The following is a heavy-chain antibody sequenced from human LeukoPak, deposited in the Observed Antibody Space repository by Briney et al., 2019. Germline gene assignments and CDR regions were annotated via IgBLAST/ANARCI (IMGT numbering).Heavy chain of an antibody. CDR2: ISGSGGST. CDR1: GFTFSSYA. V-gene: IGHV3-23*01. J-gene: IGHJ4*02. CDR3: AKARLNDFDY. Sequence: GGSLRLSCAASGFTFSSYAMSWVRQAPGKGLEWVPAISGSGGSTYYTDSVKGRFTISRDNSKNTLYLQMNSLRAEDTAVYYCAKARLNDFDYWGQGTLVTVSS.